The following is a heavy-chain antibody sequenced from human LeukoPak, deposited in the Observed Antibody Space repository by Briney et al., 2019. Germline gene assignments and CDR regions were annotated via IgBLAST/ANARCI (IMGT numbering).Heavy chain of an antibody. Sequence: GSLRLSCAASGFIVTGDHMIWVRQAPGKGLEWVSIIYSNGATYYADSVKGRFTVSRDNSKNTLYLQMNSLRAEDTAVYYCARGGLGNFDWGQGTLVTVSS. V-gene: IGHV3-66*01. CDR1: GFIVTGDH. CDR3: ARGGLGNFD. J-gene: IGHJ4*02. CDR2: IYSNGAT. D-gene: IGHD4-23*01.